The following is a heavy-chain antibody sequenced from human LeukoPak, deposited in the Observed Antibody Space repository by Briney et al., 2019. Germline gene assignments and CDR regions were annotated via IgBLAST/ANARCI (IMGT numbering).Heavy chain of an antibody. CDR1: GGSISSSNW. V-gene: IGHV4-4*02. J-gene: IGHJ4*02. CDR2: IYHSGST. D-gene: IGHD3-22*01. Sequence: SETLSLTCAVSGGSISSSNWWSWVRQPPGKGLEWIGEIYHSGSTNYNPSLKSRVTISVDTSKNQFSLKLSSVTAADTAVYYCTRDGPRSSGYPDNWGQGALVTVSS. CDR3: TRDGPRSSGYPDN.